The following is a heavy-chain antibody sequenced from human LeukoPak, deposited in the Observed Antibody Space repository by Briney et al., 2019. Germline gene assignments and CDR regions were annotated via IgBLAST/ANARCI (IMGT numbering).Heavy chain of an antibody. CDR2: IIPIFGTA. V-gene: IGHV1-69*13. Sequence: SVKVSCKASGYTFTSYDINWVRQAPGQGLEWMGGIIPIFGTANYAQKFQGRVTITADESTSTAYMELSSLRSEDTAVYYCARGQWYYYDSSGYYFDYWGQGTLVTVSS. CDR3: ARGQWYYYDSSGYYFDY. J-gene: IGHJ4*02. D-gene: IGHD3-22*01. CDR1: GYTFTSYD.